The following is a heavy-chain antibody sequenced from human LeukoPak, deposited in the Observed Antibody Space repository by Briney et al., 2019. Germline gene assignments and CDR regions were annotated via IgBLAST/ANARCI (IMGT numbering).Heavy chain of an antibody. Sequence: PGGSLRLSCAASGFTFNSYGFHWVRQAPGAGLEWVAAIWYDGSNQNYGDSVKGRFTISRDNSKNTLYLRMNSLRAEDTAVYYCAKELHCSGVTCPLDYWGLGTLVIVSS. CDR1: GFTFNSYG. V-gene: IGHV3-33*06. J-gene: IGHJ4*02. CDR2: IWYDGSNQ. D-gene: IGHD2-15*01. CDR3: AKELHCSGVTCPLDY.